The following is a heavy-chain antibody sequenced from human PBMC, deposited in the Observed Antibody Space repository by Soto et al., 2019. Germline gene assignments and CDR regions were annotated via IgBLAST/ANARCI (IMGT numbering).Heavy chain of an antibody. D-gene: IGHD4-17*01. CDR3: AGGPDYGDYDA. Sequence: QVQLRQWGAGLLKPSETLSLTCVVSGGSFTDYKWTWIRQSPEKGLEWIGEIRHNGDTDSKPSLRSRLTMSLDTSKNQFSLHLSSVTSAGTAVYFCAGGPDYGDYDAWGQGTLVTVSS. CDR2: IRHNGDT. CDR1: GGSFTDYK. J-gene: IGHJ5*02. V-gene: IGHV4-34*01.